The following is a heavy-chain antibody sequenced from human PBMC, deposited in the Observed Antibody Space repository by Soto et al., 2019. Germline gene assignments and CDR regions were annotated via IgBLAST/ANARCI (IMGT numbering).Heavy chain of an antibody. J-gene: IGHJ6*02. V-gene: IGHV4-34*01. CDR3: ARGRCTNGVCYTAYYYYGMDV. CDR2: INHSGST. Sequence: SETLSLTCAVYGGSFSGYYWSWIRQPPGKGLEWIGEINHSGSTNYNPSLKSRVTISVDTSKNQFSLKLSSVTAAGTAVYYCARGRCTNGVCYTAYYYYGMDVWGQGTTVTVSS. CDR1: GGSFSGYY. D-gene: IGHD2-8*01.